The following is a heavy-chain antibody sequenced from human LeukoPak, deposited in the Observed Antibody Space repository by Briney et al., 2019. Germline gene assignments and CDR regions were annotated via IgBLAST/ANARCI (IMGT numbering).Heavy chain of an antibody. J-gene: IGHJ5*02. CDR1: GGSFSGYY. D-gene: IGHD6-19*01. V-gene: IGHV4-34*01. Sequence: SETLSLTCAVYGGSFSGYYWSWIRQPPGEGLEWIGEINHSGSTNYNPSLKSRVTISVDTSKNQFSLKLSSVTAADTAVYYCARDGYSSGQNWFDPWGQGTLVTASS. CDR3: ARDGYSSGQNWFDP. CDR2: INHSGST.